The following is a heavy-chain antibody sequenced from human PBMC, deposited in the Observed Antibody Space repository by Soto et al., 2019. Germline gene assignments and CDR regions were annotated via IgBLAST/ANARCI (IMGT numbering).Heavy chain of an antibody. Sequence: SGPTLVNPTQTLTLTCTFSGFSLSTSGVGVGWIRQPPGKALEWLAIIYWSDDKHYSPSLKSRLTITKDTSKNQVVLTMTNMDPVDTATYCCAHRKVRDSSGAVNPFDPWGQGTLVTVSS. CDR1: GFSLSTSGVG. V-gene: IGHV2-5*01. CDR2: IYWSDDK. J-gene: IGHJ5*02. CDR3: AHRKVRDSSGAVNPFDP. D-gene: IGHD3-22*01.